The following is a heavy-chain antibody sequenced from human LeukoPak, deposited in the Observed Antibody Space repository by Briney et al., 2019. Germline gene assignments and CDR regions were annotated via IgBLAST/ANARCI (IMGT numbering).Heavy chain of an antibody. CDR2: TVSEIDGGTT. V-gene: IGHV3-15*04. J-gene: IGHJ6*02. CDR1: GFTFSSYA. D-gene: IGHD1-7*01. Sequence: GGSLRLSCAASGFTFSSYAMSWVRQVPGKGLEWVGQTVSEIDGGTTDYATPVKGRFTISRDDSKSTLYLQMNSLKIEDAAVYYCTTDEDWNYARKDVWGQGATVIVSS. CDR3: TTDEDWNYARKDV.